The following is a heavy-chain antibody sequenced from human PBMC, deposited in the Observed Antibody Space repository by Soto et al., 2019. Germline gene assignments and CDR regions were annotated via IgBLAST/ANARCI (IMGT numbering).Heavy chain of an antibody. V-gene: IGHV3-48*01. J-gene: IGHJ4*02. CDR1: GFAFSTYS. Sequence: EVQLVESGGGSVQPGGSLRLSCAASGFAFSTYSMNWVRQAPGKGLEWVSYISSGSATIYYADSVKGRFTISRDNAKNSLFLQMSSLRAEDTAVYYCGRETRAEMSYWGQGTLVIVSS. CDR3: GRETRAEMSY. CDR2: ISSGSATI.